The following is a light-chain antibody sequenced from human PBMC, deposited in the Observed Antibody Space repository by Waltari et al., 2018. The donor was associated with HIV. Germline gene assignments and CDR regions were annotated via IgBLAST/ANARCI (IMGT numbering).Light chain of an antibody. CDR1: QNIYSY. CDR3: QQVNGYPLT. CDR2: GTS. V-gene: IGKV1-9*01. J-gene: IGKJ4*01. Sequence: DIQLTQSPSFLSASLGDRATLTCRASQNIYSYLFSYQQKPVRAPQVLIYGTSTLQSGVPSRFSGSGAATEFALTITNLQPDDFANYYCQQVNGYPLTFGGGTKVEIK.